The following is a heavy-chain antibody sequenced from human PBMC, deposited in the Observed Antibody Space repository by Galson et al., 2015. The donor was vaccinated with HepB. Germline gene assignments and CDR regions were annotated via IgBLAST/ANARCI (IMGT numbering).Heavy chain of an antibody. CDR3: TTVTVTVQNYYYQYGMDL. CDR2: IKSKTGGGTT. V-gene: IGHV3-15*01. D-gene: IGHD4-17*01. CDR1: GFTFSNAF. Sequence: SLRLSCAASGFTFSNAFMSWVRQAPGKGLEWVGRIKSKTGGGTTDYAAPVKGRFSISRDDSKGTLYLQMNSLKTEDTAVYYCTTVTVTVQNYYYQYGMDLWGQGTTVTVSS. J-gene: IGHJ6*02.